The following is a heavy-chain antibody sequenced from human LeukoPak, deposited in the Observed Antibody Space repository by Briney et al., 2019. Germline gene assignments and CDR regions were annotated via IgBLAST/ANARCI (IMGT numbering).Heavy chain of an antibody. J-gene: IGHJ4*02. CDR3: ARDAAVVGQGSEY. D-gene: IGHD6-19*01. Sequence: GASVKVSCKASGYTFSGYWIHWVRQAPGQGLEWMGRNHPNVDDRKYAQKFQGRVTMTRDTSTNTAYMELSSLRSDDTAMYYCARDAAVVGQGSEYWGQGTLVTVSS. CDR2: NHPNVDDR. CDR1: GYTFSGYW. V-gene: IGHV1-2*06.